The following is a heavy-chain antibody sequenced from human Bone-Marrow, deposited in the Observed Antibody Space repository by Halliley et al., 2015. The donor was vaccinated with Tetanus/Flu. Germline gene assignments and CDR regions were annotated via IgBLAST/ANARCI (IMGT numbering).Heavy chain of an antibody. J-gene: IGHJ4*02. D-gene: IGHD4-17*01. Sequence: RIDWDDDKYYKTSLKTRLTISKDPSRNQVVLTMTNMDPVDTATYYCARIVRTTVTPLTYYFDYWGQGTLVTVSS. CDR2: IDWDDDK. V-gene: IGHV2-70*10. CDR3: ARIVRTTVTPLTYYFDY.